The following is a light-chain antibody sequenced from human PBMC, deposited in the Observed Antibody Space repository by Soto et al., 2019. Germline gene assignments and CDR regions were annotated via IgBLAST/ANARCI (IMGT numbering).Light chain of an antibody. CDR3: QQDNSYHLT. V-gene: IGKV1-5*03. Sequence: DIQMTQSPSTLSASVGDRVTITCRASQSINSWLAWYQQKPGKAPKLLIYKASSLESGVPSRFSGSGSRIEFTLTISSLQPDDFATYYCQQDNSYHLTFGGGTKVEIK. CDR2: KAS. CDR1: QSINSW. J-gene: IGKJ4*01.